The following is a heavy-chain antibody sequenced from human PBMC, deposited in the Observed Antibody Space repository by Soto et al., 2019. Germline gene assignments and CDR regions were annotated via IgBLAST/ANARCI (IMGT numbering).Heavy chain of an antibody. CDR1: GFTFSTYA. CDR2: ISASGGRT. CDR3: AKAGDYQGSESYFPFDY. V-gene: IGHV3-23*01. Sequence: EVQLLESGGVLVQPGGSLRLSCAASGFTFSTYAMTWVRQAPGKGLEWVSSISASGGRTYYADSVKGRFTISRDNSKNTLYLQTNSLRAEDTAVYYCAKAGDYQGSESYFPFDYWGQGTLVTVSS. D-gene: IGHD3-10*01. J-gene: IGHJ4*02.